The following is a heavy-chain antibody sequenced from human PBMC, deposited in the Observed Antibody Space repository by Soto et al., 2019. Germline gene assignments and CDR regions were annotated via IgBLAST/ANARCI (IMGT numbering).Heavy chain of an antibody. Sequence: GASVKVSCKASGYTFTSFGISWVRQAPGQGLEWRGWISAYSGNTNYAQHLQGRVTMTTETSTSTAYMELRSLRSDDTAVYYCARDSSGWAGNFDYWGQGTLVTVSS. CDR1: GYTFTSFG. J-gene: IGHJ4*02. D-gene: IGHD6-19*01. V-gene: IGHV1-18*01. CDR3: ARDSSGWAGNFDY. CDR2: ISAYSGNT.